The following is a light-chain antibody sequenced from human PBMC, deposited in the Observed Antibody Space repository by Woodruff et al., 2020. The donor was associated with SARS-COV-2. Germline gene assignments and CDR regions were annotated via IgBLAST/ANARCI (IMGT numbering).Light chain of an antibody. J-gene: IGKJ1*01. CDR2: AAS. V-gene: IGKV1-39*01. CDR3: QQSYSTPRT. Sequence: QSPSSLSASVGDRVTITCRASQSISSYLNWYQQKPGKAPKHLIYAASSLQSGVPSRFSGSGSGTDFTLTISSLQPEDFATYYCQQSYSTPRTFGQ. CDR1: QSISSY.